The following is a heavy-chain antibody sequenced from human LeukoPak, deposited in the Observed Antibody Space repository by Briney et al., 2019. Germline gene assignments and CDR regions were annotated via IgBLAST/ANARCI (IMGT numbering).Heavy chain of an antibody. CDR2: ISYDGSNK. CDR1: GFTFSSYA. CDR3: ARGIPYYGMDV. J-gene: IGHJ6*02. V-gene: IGHV3-30-3*01. Sequence: GGSLRLSCAASGFTFSSYAMHWVRQAPGKGLEWVAVISYDGSNKYHADSVKGRFTISRDNSKNTLYLQMNSLRAEDTAVYYCARGIPYYGMDVWGQGTTVTVSS.